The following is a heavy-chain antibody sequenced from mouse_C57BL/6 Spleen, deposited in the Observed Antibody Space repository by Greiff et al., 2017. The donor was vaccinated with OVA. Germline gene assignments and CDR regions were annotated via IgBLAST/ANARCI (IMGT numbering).Heavy chain of an antibody. CDR3: RGYDYDEGDYYAMDY. CDR1: GFNIKDDY. Sequence: VQLQQSGAELVRPGASVKLSCTASGFNIKDDYMHWVKQRPEQGLEWIGWIDPENGDTEYASKFQGKATITADTSSNTAYLQLSSLTSEDTAVYYCRGYDYDEGDYYAMDYWGQGTSVTVSS. CDR2: IDPENGDT. D-gene: IGHD2-4*01. J-gene: IGHJ4*01. V-gene: IGHV14-4*01.